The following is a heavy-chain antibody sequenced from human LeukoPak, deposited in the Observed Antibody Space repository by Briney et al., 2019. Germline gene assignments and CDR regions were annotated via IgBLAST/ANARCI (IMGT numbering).Heavy chain of an antibody. J-gene: IGHJ6*03. D-gene: IGHD3-3*01. V-gene: IGHV4-4*07. CDR3: ARDSPNYDFWSGYSPDYYYMDV. Sequence: PSETLSLTCSVSGGSISSYYWSWIRQPAGKGLEWIGRIYTSGSTDYNPSLKSRVTISVDTSKNQFSLKLSSVTAADTAVYYCARDSPNYDFWSGYSPDYYYMDVWGKGTTVTVSS. CDR1: GGSISSYY. CDR2: IYTSGST.